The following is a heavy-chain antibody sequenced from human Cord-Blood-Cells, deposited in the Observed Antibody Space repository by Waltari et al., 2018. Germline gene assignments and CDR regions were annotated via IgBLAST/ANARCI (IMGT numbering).Heavy chain of an antibody. CDR2: IYYSGST. Sequence: QVQLQESGPRLVKPSETLSLTCTVSGGSISSYYWSWIRQPPGKGLEWIGYIYYSGSTNYNPSLKSRVTIAVDTSKNQFSLKLSSVTAADTAVYYCARGYSSSWYWFDPWGQGTLVTVSS. CDR3: ARGYSSSWYWFDP. D-gene: IGHD6-13*01. V-gene: IGHV4-59*01. J-gene: IGHJ5*02. CDR1: GGSISSYY.